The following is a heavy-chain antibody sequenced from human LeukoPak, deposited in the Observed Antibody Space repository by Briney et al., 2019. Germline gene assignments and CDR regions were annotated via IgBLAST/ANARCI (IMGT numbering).Heavy chain of an antibody. J-gene: IGHJ4*02. CDR2: INHSGST. V-gene: IGHV4-34*01. CDR1: GGSFSGYY. D-gene: IGHD6-19*01. Sequence: SETLSLTCAVYGGSFSGYYWSWICQPPGKGLEWIGEINHSGSTNYNPSLKSRVTISVDTSKNQFSLKLSSETAADTAVYYCARGKPRYSSGWYVLDYWGQGTLVTVSS. CDR3: ARGKPRYSSGWYVLDY.